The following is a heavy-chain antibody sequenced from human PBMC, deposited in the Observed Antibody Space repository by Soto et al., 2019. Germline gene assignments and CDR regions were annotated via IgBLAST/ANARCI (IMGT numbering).Heavy chain of an antibody. CDR3: ARDRHYYDSTKYYYGMDV. Sequence: WETLSLTCTVSGGSISSYYWSWIRQPAGKGLEWIGRIYTSGSTNYNPSLKSRVTMSVDTSKNQFSLKLSSVTAADTAVYYCARDRHYYDSTKYYYGMDVWGQGTTVTVSS. CDR1: GGSISSYY. D-gene: IGHD3-22*01. CDR2: IYTSGST. J-gene: IGHJ6*02. V-gene: IGHV4-4*07.